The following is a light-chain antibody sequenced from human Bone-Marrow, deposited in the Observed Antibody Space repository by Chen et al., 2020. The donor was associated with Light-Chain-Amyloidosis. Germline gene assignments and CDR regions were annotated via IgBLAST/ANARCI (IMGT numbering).Light chain of an antibody. CDR1: DLPTKY. CDR3: QSADSSGTYEVI. CDR2: RDT. J-gene: IGLJ2*01. Sequence: SYELTQPPSASVSPGQTARLTCSGDDLPTKYAYWYQQNPGQAPVLVIHRDTERPSGISERFSGSSSGTTATLTISGVQAEDEADYHCQSADSSGTYEVIFGGGTKLTVL. V-gene: IGLV3-25*03.